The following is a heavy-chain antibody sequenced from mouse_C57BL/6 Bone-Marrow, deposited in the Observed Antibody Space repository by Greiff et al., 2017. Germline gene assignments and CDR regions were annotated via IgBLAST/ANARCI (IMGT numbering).Heavy chain of an antibody. J-gene: IGHJ4*01. CDR2: ISDGGSYT. D-gene: IGHD2-1*01. V-gene: IGHV5-4*03. CDR1: GFTFSSYA. Sequence: EVQRVESGGGLVKPGGSLKLSCAASGFTFSSYAMSWVRQTPEKRLEWVATISDGGSYTYYPDNVKGRVTISRDNAKNNLYLQMSHLKSEDTAMYYGSRRLYFFYAMDYWGQGTSVTVSS. CDR3: SRRLYFFYAMDY.